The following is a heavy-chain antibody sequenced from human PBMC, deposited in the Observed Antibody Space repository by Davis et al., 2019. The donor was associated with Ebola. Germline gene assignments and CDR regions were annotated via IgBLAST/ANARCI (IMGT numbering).Heavy chain of an antibody. CDR1: GFTSSGSA. D-gene: IGHD3-22*01. J-gene: IGHJ6*04. CDR2: ISSKANSYAT. CDR3: LVVITTPPYMDV. Sequence: GGSLRPPCAASGFTSSGSAMHWVRQASGKGLEWVGRISSKANSYATAYAASVKCRFTISRDDSQNTAYLQMNSLKTEDTAVYYCLVVITTPPYMDVWGKGTTVTVSS. V-gene: IGHV3-73*01.